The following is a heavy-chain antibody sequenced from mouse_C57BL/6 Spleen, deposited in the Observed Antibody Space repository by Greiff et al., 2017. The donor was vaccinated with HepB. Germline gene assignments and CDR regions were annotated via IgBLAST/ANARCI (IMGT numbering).Heavy chain of an antibody. Sequence: QVQLKQSGAELVKPGASVKISCKASGYAFSSYWMNWVKQRPGKGLEWIGQIYPGDGDTNYNGKFKGKATLTADKSSSTAYMQLSSLTSEDSAVYFCARSGFTTVVAKDYAMDYWGQGTSVTVSS. CDR2: IYPGDGDT. J-gene: IGHJ4*01. CDR3: ARSGFTTVVAKDYAMDY. CDR1: GYAFSSYW. D-gene: IGHD1-1*01. V-gene: IGHV1-80*01.